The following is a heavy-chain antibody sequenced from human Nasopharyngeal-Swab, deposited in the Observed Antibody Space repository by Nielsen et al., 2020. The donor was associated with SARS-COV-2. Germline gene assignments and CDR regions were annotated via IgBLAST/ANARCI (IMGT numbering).Heavy chain of an antibody. CDR3: AKDYYGSGGAYYFDY. V-gene: IGHV3-21*01. J-gene: IGHJ4*02. CDR1: GFTFNTYS. CDR2: ISSSSAYI. D-gene: IGHD3-10*01. Sequence: GESLQISCAASGFTFNTYSMNWVRQAPGKGLEWVSSISSSSAYIYYADSVKGRFTISRDNAKNSLYLQMNSLRAEDTAVYYCAKDYYGSGGAYYFDYWGQGTLVTVSS.